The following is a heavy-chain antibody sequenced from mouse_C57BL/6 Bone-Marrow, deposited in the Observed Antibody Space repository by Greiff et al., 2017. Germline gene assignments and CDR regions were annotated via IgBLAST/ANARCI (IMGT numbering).Heavy chain of an antibody. V-gene: IGHV1-50*01. CDR3: ARFGYYEAY. CDR1: GYTFTSYW. D-gene: IGHD2-3*01. CDR2: IDPSDSYT. J-gene: IGHJ3*01. Sequence: VQLQQSGAELVKPGASVKLSCKASGYTFTSYWMQWVKQRPGQGLEWIGEIDPSDSYTNYNQKFKGKATLTVDTSSSTAYMQLSSLTSEDSAVYYCARFGYYEAYWGQGTLVTVSA.